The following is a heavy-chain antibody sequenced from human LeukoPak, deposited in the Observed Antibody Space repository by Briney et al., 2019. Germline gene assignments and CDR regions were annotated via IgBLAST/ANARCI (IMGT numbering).Heavy chain of an antibody. CDR2: IYYSGST. D-gene: IGHD2-21*02. J-gene: IGHJ4*02. V-gene: IGHV4-59*01. CDR3: ASVPREAYCGGDCYPDY. Sequence: TSETLSLTCTVSGGSISSYYWSWIRQPPGKGLEWIGYIYYSGSTNYNPSLKSRVTISVDTSKNQFSLKLSSVTAADTAVYYCASVPREAYCGGDCYPDYWGQGTLVTVSS. CDR1: GGSISSYY.